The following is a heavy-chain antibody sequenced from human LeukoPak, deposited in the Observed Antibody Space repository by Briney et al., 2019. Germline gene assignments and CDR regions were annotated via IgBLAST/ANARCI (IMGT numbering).Heavy chain of an antibody. V-gene: IGHV3-30*04. Sequence: GGSLRLSCAASGFTFSTYAMHWVRQAPGKGLEWVAVISYDGSNKYYADSVKGRLTISRDNSKNTLYLQMNSLRAEDTAVYYCAKDSGSYSGFDYWGQGTLVTVSS. CDR3: AKDSGSYSGFDY. D-gene: IGHD1-26*01. CDR2: ISYDGSNK. CDR1: GFTFSTYA. J-gene: IGHJ4*02.